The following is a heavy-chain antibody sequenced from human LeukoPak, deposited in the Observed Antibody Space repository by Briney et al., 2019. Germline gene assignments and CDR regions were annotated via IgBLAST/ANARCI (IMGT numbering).Heavy chain of an antibody. Sequence: AASVTVSCKASGYTFTGYYMHWVRQAPGQGLEWMGGFNPEDGETFYAQKFQGRVNMTEDTSTDTAYMELSSLSYDDTAVYYCATDGAGDYLNHWGQGTLVTVSS. CDR2: FNPEDGET. D-gene: IGHD4-17*01. CDR1: GYTFTGYY. J-gene: IGHJ4*02. V-gene: IGHV1-24*01. CDR3: ATDGAGDYLNH.